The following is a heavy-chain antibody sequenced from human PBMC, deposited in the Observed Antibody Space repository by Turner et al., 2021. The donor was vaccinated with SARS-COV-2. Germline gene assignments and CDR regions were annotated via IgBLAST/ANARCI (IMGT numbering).Heavy chain of an antibody. V-gene: IGHV4-39*01. J-gene: IGHJ4*02. CDR3: AGPSVAYDSRGYYSHQGFDY. D-gene: IGHD3-22*01. Sequence: QLQLQESGPGLVKPSETLSLTFTVSGGPISSGSYYWGWIRQPPGKGLDWIGSMWYGGSDYYNPSVKSRVTMSVDTSKNQLSLKLSSVTAADTAVYYCAGPSVAYDSRGYYSHQGFDYWGQGTLVTVSS. CDR1: GGPISSGSYY. CDR2: MWYGGSD.